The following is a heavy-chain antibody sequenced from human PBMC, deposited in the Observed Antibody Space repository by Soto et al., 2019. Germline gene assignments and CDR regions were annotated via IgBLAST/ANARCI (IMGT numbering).Heavy chain of an antibody. CDR3: ARDWVAAAGKGGWFDP. J-gene: IGHJ5*02. D-gene: IGHD6-13*01. V-gene: IGHV4-4*07. Sequence: SETLSLTCTVSGASISSFSWTWIRQPAGKGPEWIGRMSTTGNINYNPSLKSRVTMAVDTSNNQLSLKLSSVTAADTAMYYCARDWVAAAGKGGWFDPWGQGTLVTVSS. CDR1: GASISSFS. CDR2: MSTTGNI.